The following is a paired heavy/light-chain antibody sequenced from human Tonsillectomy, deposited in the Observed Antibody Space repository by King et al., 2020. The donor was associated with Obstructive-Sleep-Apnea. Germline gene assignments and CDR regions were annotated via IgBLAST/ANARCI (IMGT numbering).Light chain of an antibody. Sequence: DIQMTQSPSSVSASVGDRVTITCRASQGVSSWLAWYQQKPGKAPKLLVFAASSLQSGVPSRFSGSGSGTDFTLTISSLQPEDFATYFCQQFHTFPLTFGPGTKVDFK. J-gene: IGKJ3*01. CDR2: AAS. V-gene: IGKV1-12*01. CDR3: QQFHTFPLT. CDR1: QGVSSW.
Heavy chain of an antibody. CDR2: ISTGSSTI. CDR3: AREFPQGVNSEGLDV. Sequence: EVQLVESGGGLVQPGGSLRLSCAASGFTFRDYNMNWVRQAPGKGLEWVSYISTGSSTIYHADSVTGRFTISRDDAKNSLYLQMDTLRAEDTAVYYCAREFPQGVNSEGLDVWGQGTTVTVSS. CDR1: GFTFRDYN. J-gene: IGHJ6*02. V-gene: IGHV3-48*04. D-gene: IGHD2-21*01.